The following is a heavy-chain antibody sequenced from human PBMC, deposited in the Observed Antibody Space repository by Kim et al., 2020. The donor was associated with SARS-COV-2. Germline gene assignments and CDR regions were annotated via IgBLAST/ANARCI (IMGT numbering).Heavy chain of an antibody. V-gene: IGHV4-34*01. D-gene: IGHD2-15*01. CDR3: ARGENLDLRGVFWVAATEYFQH. CDR1: GGSFSGYY. CDR2: INHSGST. J-gene: IGHJ1*01. Sequence: SETLSLTCAVYGGSFSGYYWSWIRQPPGKGLEWIGEINHSGSTNYNPSLKSRVTISVDTSKNQFSLKLSSVTAADTAVYYCARGENLDLRGVFWVAATEYFQHWGQGTLVTVSS.